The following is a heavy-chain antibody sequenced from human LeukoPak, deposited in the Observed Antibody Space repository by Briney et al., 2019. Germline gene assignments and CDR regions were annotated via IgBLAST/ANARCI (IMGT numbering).Heavy chain of an antibody. CDR1: GFGFSYAW. CDR2: INRKSDGETT. D-gene: IGHD5-18*01. J-gene: IGHJ4*02. V-gene: IGHV3-15*01. Sequence: GGSLRLSCAASGFGFSYAWMSWVRQAPGKGPEWIGRINRKSDGETTDYAAPVKGRFTISRDDSKNTLFLQMNSLKTEDTAFYYCTTAPSGYAYMNGWHLDYWGQGALVTVSS. CDR3: TTAPSGYAYMNGWHLDY.